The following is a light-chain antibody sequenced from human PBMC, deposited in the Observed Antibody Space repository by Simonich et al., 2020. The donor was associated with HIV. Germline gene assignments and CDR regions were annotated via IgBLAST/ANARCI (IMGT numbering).Light chain of an antibody. CDR3: QQRFNWPDT. Sequence: EIVLTQSPAILSLSPGERATLSCRASQSVSSYLAWYQQKPGQAPRLLIYDASNRATGVPARFSGSGSGTDFTLTITSLESEDFAVYYCQQRFNWPDTFGPGTKVDIK. CDR1: QSVSSY. J-gene: IGKJ3*01. CDR2: DAS. V-gene: IGKV3-11*01.